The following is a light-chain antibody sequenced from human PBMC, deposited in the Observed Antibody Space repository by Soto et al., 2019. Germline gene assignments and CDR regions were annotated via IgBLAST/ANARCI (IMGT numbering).Light chain of an antibody. CDR3: QSYDSGLSGYV. J-gene: IGLJ1*01. CDR1: SSNIGAGYD. CDR2: GNS. V-gene: IGLV1-40*01. Sequence: QAVVTQPPSVSGAPGQRVTISCTGSSSNIGAGYDVHWYQQLPGTAPKLLIYGNSNRPSGVPDRFSGSKSGTSASLAITGLQAEDEADYYCQSYDSGLSGYVFGNGTKVTVL.